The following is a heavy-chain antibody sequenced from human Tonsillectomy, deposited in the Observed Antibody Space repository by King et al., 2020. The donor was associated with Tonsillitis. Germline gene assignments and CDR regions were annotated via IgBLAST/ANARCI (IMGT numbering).Heavy chain of an antibody. CDR3: TTFWSGYFDY. V-gene: IGHV3-7*01. D-gene: IGHD3-3*01. Sequence: VQLVESGGGLVQPGGSLRLSCAASGFTFSNYWMSGVRQAPGKGLEWVANIDQDGSEKFYVDSVKGRFTISRDNAKKSLYLQMNSLRAEDTAVYFCTTFWSGYFDYWGQGTLVTVSS. CDR1: GFTFSNYW. CDR2: IDQDGSEK. J-gene: IGHJ4*02.